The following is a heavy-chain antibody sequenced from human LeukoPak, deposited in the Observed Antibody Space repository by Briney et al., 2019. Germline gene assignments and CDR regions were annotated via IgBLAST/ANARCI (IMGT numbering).Heavy chain of an antibody. D-gene: IGHD3-9*01. CDR2: ISHIGIT. CDR1: GGSFTTFF. J-gene: IGHJ5*02. V-gene: IGHV4-34*01. Sequence: PSETLSLTCAVYGGSFTTFFWSWIRQSPEKGLEWVGEISHIGITSYSPSFKSRVTISVDASTNQFSLHVKSVTAADTAVYYCARRRLRYHPGFDPWGQGTLVTVSS. CDR3: ARRRLRYHPGFDP.